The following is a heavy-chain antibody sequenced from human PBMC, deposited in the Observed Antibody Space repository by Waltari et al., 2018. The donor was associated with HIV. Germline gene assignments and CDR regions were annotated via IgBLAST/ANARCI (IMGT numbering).Heavy chain of an antibody. CDR2: ISSSSSYT. CDR1: GFTFRDYY. J-gene: IGHJ4*02. CDR3: ARTRGGSGYYFDY. D-gene: IGHD3-22*01. Sequence: QVQLVESGGGLVKPGGSLRLSCAASGFTFRDYYLSWIRQAPGKGLEWVSYISSSSSYTNYADSVKGRFTISRDNAKNSLYLQMNSLRAEDTAVYYCARTRGGSGYYFDYWGQGTLVTVSS. V-gene: IGHV3-11*05.